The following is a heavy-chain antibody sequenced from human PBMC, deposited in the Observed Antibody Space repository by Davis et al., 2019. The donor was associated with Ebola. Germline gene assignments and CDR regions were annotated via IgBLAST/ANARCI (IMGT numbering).Heavy chain of an antibody. J-gene: IGHJ6*02. CDR1: GFSLSTSGMC. D-gene: IGHD1-1*01. CDR2: IDWDDDK. Sequence: SGPTLVKPTQTLTLTCTFSGFSLSTSGMCVSWIRQPPGKALEWLARIDWDDDKYYSTSLKTRLTISKDTSKNQVVLTMTNMDPVDTATYYCARGKGYIWNDFHLSVWGQGTTVTVSS. V-gene: IGHV2-70*11. CDR3: ARGKGYIWNDFHLSV.